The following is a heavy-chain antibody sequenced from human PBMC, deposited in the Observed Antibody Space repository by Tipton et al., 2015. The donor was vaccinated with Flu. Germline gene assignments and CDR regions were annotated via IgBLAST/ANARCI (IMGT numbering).Heavy chain of an antibody. V-gene: IGHV3-21*01. D-gene: IGHD4-17*01. CDR3: ARDTTTVTTGHAFDI. CDR2: ISSSSSYI. J-gene: IGHJ3*02. CDR1: GFTFSSYS. Sequence: VQLVQSGGGLVKPGGSLRLSCAASGFTFSSYSMNWVRQAPGKGLEWVSSISSSSSYIYYADSVKGRFTISRDNAKNSLYLQMNSLRAEDTAVYYCARDTTTVTTGHAFDIWGQGTMVTVSS.